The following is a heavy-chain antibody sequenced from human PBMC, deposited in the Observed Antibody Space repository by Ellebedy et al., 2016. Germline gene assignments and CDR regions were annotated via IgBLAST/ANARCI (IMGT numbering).Heavy chain of an antibody. J-gene: IGHJ5*02. D-gene: IGHD4-17*01. CDR2: ISAGGENT. Sequence: GESLKISXTASGFTFSSYWMSWVRQAPGKGLEWVSTISAGGENTFLADSVKGRFTMSRDNSKNTLYLQMNSLRAEDTAVYDCAQEVSTVTQNWFDPWGQGTLVTVSS. V-gene: IGHV3-23*01. CDR1: GFTFSSYW. CDR3: AQEVSTVTQNWFDP.